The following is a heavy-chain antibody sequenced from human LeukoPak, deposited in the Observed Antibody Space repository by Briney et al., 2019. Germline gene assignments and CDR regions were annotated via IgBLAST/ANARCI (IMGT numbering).Heavy chain of an antibody. J-gene: IGHJ5*02. Sequence: SQTLSLTCAVYGGSFSGYYWSWIRQPPGKGLEWIGEINHSGSTNYNPSLKSRVTTSVDTSKNQFSLRLRSVTATDTAMYYCARHGWDYPSGTYYTFDPWGQGTLVTVSS. CDR3: ARHGWDYPSGTYYTFDP. CDR1: GGSFSGYY. V-gene: IGHV4-34*01. CDR2: INHSGST. D-gene: IGHD3-10*01.